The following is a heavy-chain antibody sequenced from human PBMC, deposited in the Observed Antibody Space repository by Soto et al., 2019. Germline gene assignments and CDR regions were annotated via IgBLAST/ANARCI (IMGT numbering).Heavy chain of an antibody. D-gene: IGHD2-15*01. CDR3: ARVLGYCTGGNCYPDY. CDR2: IYYSGYT. CDR1: GGSISSGGYY. Sequence: PSETLSLTCTVSGGSISSGGYYWSWIRQHPGKGLEWIGFIYYSGYTYYNPSLKSRVSISEDTSKNQFSLKLSSGTAADTAVYYCARVLGYCTGGNCYPDYWGQGTLVTVSS. V-gene: IGHV4-31*03. J-gene: IGHJ4*02.